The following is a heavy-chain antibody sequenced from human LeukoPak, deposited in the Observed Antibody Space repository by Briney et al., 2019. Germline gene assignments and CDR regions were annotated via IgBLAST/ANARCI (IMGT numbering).Heavy chain of an antibody. Sequence: ASVKVSCKASAYTFTNYYLHWVRHAPEQGLEWMGIINPSGGSTSYAQKFQGRVTMTRDTSTSTVYMELSSLRSEDTAVYYCAREGSSGQLLWGQGSMVTVSS. J-gene: IGHJ3*01. CDR2: INPSGGST. D-gene: IGHD3-22*01. V-gene: IGHV1-46*01. CDR1: AYTFTNYY. CDR3: AREGSSGQLL.